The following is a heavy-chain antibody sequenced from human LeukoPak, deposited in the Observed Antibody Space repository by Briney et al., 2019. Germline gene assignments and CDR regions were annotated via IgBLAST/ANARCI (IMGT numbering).Heavy chain of an antibody. J-gene: IGHJ3*02. Sequence: NSSETLSLTCTVSGYSISSGYYWGWIRQPPGRGLEWIGSIYHSGSTYYNPSPKSRVTISVDTSKNQFSLKLSSVTAADTAVYYCARDMGPYYDILTGYQEEDAFDIWGQGTMVTVSS. D-gene: IGHD3-9*01. CDR1: GYSISSGYY. CDR3: ARDMGPYYDILTGYQEEDAFDI. V-gene: IGHV4-38-2*02. CDR2: IYHSGST.